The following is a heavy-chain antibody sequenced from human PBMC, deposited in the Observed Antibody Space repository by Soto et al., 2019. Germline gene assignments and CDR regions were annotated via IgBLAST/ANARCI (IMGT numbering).Heavy chain of an antibody. J-gene: IGHJ4*02. V-gene: IGHV1-46*04. CDR3: ARSLLQGDF. CDR1: GYTFIHYY. D-gene: IGHD2-21*01. Sequence: QVQLVQSGAEVKKPGASVKVSCKASGYTFIHYYIHWVRQAPGQGLHLMELLKPNAGSTNYAQQLRGRVAVTSDTSTSTVAMELHRLGSDDTAVYFGARSLLQGDFWGQGTLVTVSS. CDR2: LKPNAGST.